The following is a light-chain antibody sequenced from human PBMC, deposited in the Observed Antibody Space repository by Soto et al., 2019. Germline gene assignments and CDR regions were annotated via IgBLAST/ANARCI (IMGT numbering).Light chain of an antibody. CDR3: QQLNSYPLT. J-gene: IGKJ3*01. Sequence: DIQLTESPSFLSASVADRVTITCRASQGIRTYLAWYQQKPGKAPKLLIYAASTLQSGVPSRFSGSGSGTDFTLTISSLQPEDFATYYCQQLNSYPLTFGPGTKVDIK. CDR1: QGIRTY. CDR2: AAS. V-gene: IGKV1-9*01.